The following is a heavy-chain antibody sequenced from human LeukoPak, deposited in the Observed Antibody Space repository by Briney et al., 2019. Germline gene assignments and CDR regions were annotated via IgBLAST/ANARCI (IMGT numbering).Heavy chain of an antibody. Sequence: PGGSLRLSCAASGFTFNNYAMNWVRQAPGKGLEWVSTLITSDGSAYYADSVKGRFIISRDNSKNTLYLQMNSLRAEDTAVYYCAKGPYYNLDVWGQGTTVTVSS. V-gene: IGHV3-23*01. CDR1: GFTFNNYA. CDR3: AKGPYYNLDV. CDR2: LITSDGSA. J-gene: IGHJ6*02.